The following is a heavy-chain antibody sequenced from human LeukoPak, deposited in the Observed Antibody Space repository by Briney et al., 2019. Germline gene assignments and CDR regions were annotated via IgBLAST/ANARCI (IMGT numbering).Heavy chain of an antibody. Sequence: SETLSLTCTVSGGSISSYYWSGIRQPPGKGLEWIGYIYYSGSTNYNPSLKSRVTISVDTSKNQFSLKLSSVTAADTAVSYCARVEPAEGDGCWGGGTLVTVSS. CDR1: GGSISSYY. CDR3: ARVEPAEGDGC. CDR2: IYYSGST. D-gene: IGHD1-1*01. J-gene: IGHJ4*02. V-gene: IGHV4-59*01.